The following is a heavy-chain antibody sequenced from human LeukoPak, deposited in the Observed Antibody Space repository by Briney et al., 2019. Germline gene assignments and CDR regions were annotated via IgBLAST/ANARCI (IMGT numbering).Heavy chain of an antibody. J-gene: IGHJ4*02. V-gene: IGHV4-4*07. CDR1: GGSISSYY. CDR2: ISTNGVT. CDR3: AREESAKVGTMIY. Sequence: SLTCIVSGGSISSYYWSYIRQPVGKGLEWIGRISTNGVTNYNPSLKSRVTMSLATSKNQFSLKLTSATAADTAVYYCAREESAKVGTMIYWGQGTLVTVSS. D-gene: IGHD1-7*01.